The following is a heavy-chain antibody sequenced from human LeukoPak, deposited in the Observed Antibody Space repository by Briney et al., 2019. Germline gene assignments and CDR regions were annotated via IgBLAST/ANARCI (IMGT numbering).Heavy chain of an antibody. J-gene: IGHJ4*02. D-gene: IGHD5-12*01. CDR2: IIASGSST. CDR3: AKDQAWLRFDY. CDR1: GFTFSNYA. V-gene: IGHV3-23*01. Sequence: PGGSLRLSCAASGFTFSNYAMTWVRPAPGKGLEWVSVIIASGSSTYYADSVKGRFTISRDNSKNTLYLQMNSLRAEDTAIYYCAKDQAWLRFDYWGQGTLVTVSS.